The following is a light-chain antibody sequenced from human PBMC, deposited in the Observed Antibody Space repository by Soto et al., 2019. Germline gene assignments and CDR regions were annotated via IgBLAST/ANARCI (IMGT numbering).Light chain of an antibody. J-gene: IGKJ1*01. CDR3: QQYNSYAWT. CDR2: DAS. V-gene: IGKV1-5*01. CDR1: QSISSW. Sequence: DIPMTQSPSTLSASVGDRVTITCRASQSISSWLAWYQQKPGKAPKLLIYDASSLESGVPSRFSGSGSGTEFTLTISSLRPDDFATYYCQQYNSYAWTFGQGTKVDI.